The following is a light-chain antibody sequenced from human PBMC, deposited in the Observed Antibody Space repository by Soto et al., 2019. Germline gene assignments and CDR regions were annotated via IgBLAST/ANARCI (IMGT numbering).Light chain of an antibody. V-gene: IGKV3-20*01. CDR3: QQYNSYPWT. Sequence: EVVLTQSPGTVSLSPGERATLSCRASQSVTSNYLAWYQQKPGKAPRLLIYAASSRATGIPDRFSGSGSGTDFTLSISRLEPDDFATYYCQQYNSYPWTFGQGTKVEIK. J-gene: IGKJ1*01. CDR1: QSVTSNY. CDR2: AAS.